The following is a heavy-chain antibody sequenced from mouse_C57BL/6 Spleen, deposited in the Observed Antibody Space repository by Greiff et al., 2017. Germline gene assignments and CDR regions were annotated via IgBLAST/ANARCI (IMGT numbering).Heavy chain of an antibody. CDR2: ISSGSSTI. Sequence: EVHLVESGGGLVKPGGSLKLSCAASGFTFSDYGMHWVRQAPEKGLEWVAYISSGSSTIYYADTVKGRFTISRDNATNTLFLQMTSLRSDDTAMYYCASDSTYVAWFAYWGQGTLVTVSA. V-gene: IGHV5-17*01. CDR1: GFTFSDYG. J-gene: IGHJ3*01. CDR3: ASDSTYVAWFAY. D-gene: IGHD5-1*01.